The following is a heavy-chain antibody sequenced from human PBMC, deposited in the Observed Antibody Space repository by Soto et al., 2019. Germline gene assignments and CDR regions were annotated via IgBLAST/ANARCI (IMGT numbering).Heavy chain of an antibody. CDR3: VHSRCGGDCLQSYSSHYYYGMDI. D-gene: IGHD2-21*02. V-gene: IGHV2-5*02. J-gene: IGHJ6*02. CDR2: IYWDGDR. Sequence: QITLKESGPTLVKPTQTLTLTCTFSGFSLSTGGMGVGWIRQPPGKALEWLALIYWDGDRRYRPSLMSWLTIAKDTYKNQVVLTMTNMDPVDTATYYCVHSRCGGDCLQSYSSHYYYGMDIWSQGTTVTVSS. CDR1: GFSLSTGGMG.